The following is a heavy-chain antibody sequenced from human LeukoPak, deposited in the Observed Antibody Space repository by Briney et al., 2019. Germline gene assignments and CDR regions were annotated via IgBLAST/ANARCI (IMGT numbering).Heavy chain of an antibody. CDR1: GFTFSDYY. CDR2: ISSSSSYT. Sequence: GGSLRLSCAASGFTFSDYYMSWIRQAPGKGLEWVSYISSSSSYTDYADSVKGRFTISRDNAKNSLNLQMNSLRAEDTAVYYCARGSGYSGYSDYWGQGTLVTVSS. CDR3: ARGSGYSGYSDY. J-gene: IGHJ4*02. D-gene: IGHD5-12*01. V-gene: IGHV3-11*05.